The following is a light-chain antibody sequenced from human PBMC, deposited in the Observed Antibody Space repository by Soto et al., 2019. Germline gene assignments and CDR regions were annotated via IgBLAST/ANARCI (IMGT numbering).Light chain of an antibody. CDR3: QQASRFPLT. Sequence: DIQMTQSPSSVSVSAGDRVTITCRASQGVSSWLAWYQQKPGKAPNLLIYAASNLQSGVPSRFSGSGSGTDFPLTISSLQPEDFATYYCQQASRFPLTFVQGTRLEIK. CDR2: AAS. V-gene: IGKV1-12*01. CDR1: QGVSSW. J-gene: IGKJ5*01.